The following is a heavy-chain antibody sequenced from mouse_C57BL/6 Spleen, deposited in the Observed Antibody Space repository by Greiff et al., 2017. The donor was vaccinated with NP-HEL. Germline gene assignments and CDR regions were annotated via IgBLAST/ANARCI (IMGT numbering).Heavy chain of an antibody. CDR1: GYAFSSYW. V-gene: IGHV1-80*01. CDR2: IYPGDGDT. D-gene: IGHD3-3*01. J-gene: IGHJ2*01. CDR3: ARGEGPLGYFDY. Sequence: QVQLKESGAELVKPGASVKISCKASGYAFSSYWMNWVKQRPGKGLEWIGQIYPGDGDTNYNGKFKGKATLTADKSSSTAYMQLSSLTSEDSAVYFCARGEGPLGYFDYWGQGTTLTVSS.